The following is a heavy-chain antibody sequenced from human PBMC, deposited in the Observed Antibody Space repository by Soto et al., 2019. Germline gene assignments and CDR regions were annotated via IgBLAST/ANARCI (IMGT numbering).Heavy chain of an antibody. CDR1: GFTFSNYA. Sequence: EVQLLDSGGGLVQPGGSLRLSCAASGFTFSNYAMTWVRQGPGKGLEWVSGISGSGGRSYYADSVKGRFTISRDNSKSTLNLQMNSLRAEDTAVYYCAKAYFVWSSEQPYYFDYWGQGTLVTVSS. D-gene: IGHD3-16*01. J-gene: IGHJ4*02. CDR2: ISGSGGRS. V-gene: IGHV3-23*01. CDR3: AKAYFVWSSEQPYYFDY.